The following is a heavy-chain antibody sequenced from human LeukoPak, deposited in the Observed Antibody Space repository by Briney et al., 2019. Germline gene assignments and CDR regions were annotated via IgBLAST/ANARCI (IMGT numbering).Heavy chain of an antibody. CDR2: ISIIGSTI. J-gene: IGHJ4*02. Sequence: AGRSLRLSCAASGFTFSDYYISWIRQAQRNGLEWVSYISIIGSTIYYATSVKGRSTISRDNAKNSLYLQMNSLRAEHTAVYSCARAPQGYCSSTSCYAEYFDYWGQGTLVTVSS. V-gene: IGHV3-11*04. CDR1: GFTFSDYY. D-gene: IGHD2-2*01. CDR3: ARAPQGYCSSTSCYAEYFDY.